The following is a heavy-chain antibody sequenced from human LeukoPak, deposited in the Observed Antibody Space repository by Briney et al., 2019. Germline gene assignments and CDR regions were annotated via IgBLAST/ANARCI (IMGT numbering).Heavy chain of an antibody. CDR3: ARGPGRGASSDY. V-gene: IGHV4-59*01. CDR2: VYYTGGT. D-gene: IGHD6-6*01. J-gene: IGHJ4*02. Sequence: SETLSLTCTVSGGPISNYYWSWIRQPPGKGLEWIGYVYYTGGTNYNPSLKSRVTISVDTSKNQFSLKLSSVTAADTAVYYCARGPGRGASSDYWGQGTLVTVSS. CDR1: GGPISNYY.